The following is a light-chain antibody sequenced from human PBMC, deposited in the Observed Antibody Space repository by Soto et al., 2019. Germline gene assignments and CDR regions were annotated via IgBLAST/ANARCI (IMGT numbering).Light chain of an antibody. J-gene: IGKJ2*01. Sequence: EIVMTQSPATLSVSPGERATLSCRASQSISINLAWFQQKPGQGPRLLMYGASTRATGIPARFSGNGSATEFTLTISSLQSEDFAVYYCQQYHNWYTFGQGTKLEIK. CDR3: QQYHNWYT. V-gene: IGKV3-15*01. CDR1: QSISIN. CDR2: GAS.